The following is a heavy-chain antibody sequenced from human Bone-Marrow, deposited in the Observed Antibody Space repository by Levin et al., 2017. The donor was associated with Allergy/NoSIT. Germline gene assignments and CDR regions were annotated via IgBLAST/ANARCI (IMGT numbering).Heavy chain of an antibody. V-gene: IGHV3-53*01. CDR3: AASRRGYSGPPAGMDV. D-gene: IGHD5-12*01. CDR1: GFNVNDYY. J-gene: IGHJ6*02. CDR2: IYSGGST. Sequence: SGGSLRLSCAPSGFNVNDYYMTWVRQAPGKGLEWVSVIYSGGSTFHADSLKGRFTISRDNSKNTLNLQMNRLRVDDTAVYYCAASRRGYSGPPAGMDVWGQGTTVTVSS.